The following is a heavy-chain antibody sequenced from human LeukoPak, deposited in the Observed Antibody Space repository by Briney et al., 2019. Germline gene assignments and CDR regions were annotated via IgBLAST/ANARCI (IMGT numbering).Heavy chain of an antibody. J-gene: IGHJ5*02. Sequence: SETLSLTCTVSGGSISSYYWSWIRQPPGKGLEWIGYIYYSGSTNYNPSLKSRVTISVDTSKNQFSLKLSSVTAADTAVYYCARVSQCSGGSCYSGNWFDPWGQGTLVTVSS. V-gene: IGHV4-59*01. CDR3: ARVSQCSGGSCYSGNWFDP. CDR2: IYYSGST. CDR1: GGSISSYY. D-gene: IGHD2-15*01.